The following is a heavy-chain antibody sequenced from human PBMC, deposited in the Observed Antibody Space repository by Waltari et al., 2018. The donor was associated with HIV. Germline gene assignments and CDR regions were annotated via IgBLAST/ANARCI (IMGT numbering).Heavy chain of an antibody. V-gene: IGHV3-48*01. D-gene: IGHD1-26*01. CDR3: ARDYSGTYADFDY. CDR1: GFTFSSYS. J-gene: IGHJ4*02. CDR2: MSSMGITI. Sequence: EVQLVESGGGLVQPGGSLRLSCAASGFTFSSYSMNWVRQAPGKGCGWVSFMSSMGITIYCADSVRGRFTISRDNAKNSLYLQLNSLRAEDTAVYYCARDYSGTYADFDYWGQGTLVTVSS.